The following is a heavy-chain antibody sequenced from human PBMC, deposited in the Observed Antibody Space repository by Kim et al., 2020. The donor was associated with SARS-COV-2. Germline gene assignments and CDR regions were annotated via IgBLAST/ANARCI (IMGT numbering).Heavy chain of an antibody. D-gene: IGHD1-7*01. CDR1: GFLFNTYS. CDR3: AKSHRIIRGDFENYFDL. Sequence: GGSLRLSCTGSGFLFNTYSLNWVRQAPGKGPEWVSSISDSGRHTFYADSVQGRFTVSRDNHENSVFLQMNNLGVEDTALYYCAKSHRIIRGDFENYFDLWGRGTLVTVSS. J-gene: IGHJ5*02. CDR2: ISDSGRHT. V-gene: IGHV3-21*01.